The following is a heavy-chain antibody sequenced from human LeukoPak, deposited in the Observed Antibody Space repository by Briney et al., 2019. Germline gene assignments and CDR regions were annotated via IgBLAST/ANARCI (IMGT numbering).Heavy chain of an antibody. J-gene: IGHJ4*02. CDR3: AKATYSTSPGYYFDY. D-gene: IGHD6-6*01. CDR2: ISWNSAMI. Sequence: PGRSLRLSCAASGFTFDDYAMHWVRQGPAKGLEWVSGISWNSAMIAYADSVKGRFTISRDNAKNSLYLQMNSLRAEDTAFCYCAKATYSTSPGYYFDYWGQGTLVTVSS. CDR1: GFTFDDYA. V-gene: IGHV3-9*01.